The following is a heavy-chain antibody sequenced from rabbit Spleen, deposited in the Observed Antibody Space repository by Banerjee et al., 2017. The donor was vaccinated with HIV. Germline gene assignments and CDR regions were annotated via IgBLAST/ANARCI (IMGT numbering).Heavy chain of an antibody. D-gene: IGHD8-1*01. CDR3: ARDTGSSFSSYGMDL. CDR2: IAGSSSGCT. J-gene: IGHJ6*01. Sequence: QEQLVESGGGLGQPGASLTVTCTASGFTISSAHICWVRQAPGKGLEWISCIAGSSSGCTYSATWAKGRFTCSKTSSTTVTLQMTSLTVADTATYFCARDTGSSFSSYGMDLWGPGTLVTVS. CDR1: GFTISSAH. V-gene: IGHV1S45*01.